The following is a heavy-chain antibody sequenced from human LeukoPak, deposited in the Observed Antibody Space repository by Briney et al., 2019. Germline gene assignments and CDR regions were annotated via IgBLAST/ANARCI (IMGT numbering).Heavy chain of an antibody. V-gene: IGHV4-30-2*01. CDR3: ARGPDCSSTSCYESWFDP. CDR2: IFHSGST. D-gene: IGHD2-2*01. CDR1: GGSISSGGYS. Sequence: SQTLSLTCAVSGGSISSGGYSWSWIRQPPGKGLEWIGYIFHSGSTYYNPSLKSRVTISVDRSKTQFSLKLNSATAADTAVYYCARGPDCSSTSCYESWFDPWGQGTLVTVSS. J-gene: IGHJ5*02.